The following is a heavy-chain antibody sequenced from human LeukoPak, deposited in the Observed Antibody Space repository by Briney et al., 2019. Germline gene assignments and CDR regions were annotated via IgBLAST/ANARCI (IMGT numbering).Heavy chain of an antibody. D-gene: IGHD3-3*01. CDR2: INTGNGNT. V-gene: IGHV1-3*03. J-gene: IGHJ4*02. Sequence: GASVKVSCKASGYTFNTYNINWVRQAPGQRLEWMGWINTGNGNTKYSEEFQGRVTITRDTSATTAYMELNSLTSEDMAVYYCARATYYDFWSGFSPFDSWGQGTLVTVSS. CDR3: ARATYYDFWSGFSPFDS. CDR1: GYTFNTYN.